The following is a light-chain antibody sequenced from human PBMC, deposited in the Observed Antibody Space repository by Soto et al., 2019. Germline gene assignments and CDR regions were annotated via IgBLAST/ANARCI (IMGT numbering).Light chain of an antibody. CDR1: SSNIGSNT. CDR3: AALDDSLPSV. V-gene: IGLV1-44*01. CDR2: SNK. Sequence: QSVLTQPPSASGTPGQRVPISWSGSSSNIGSNTVNWYQQLPGTAPKLLIYSNKQRPSGVPDRFSGSKSGTSAYLAISGLQSEDEADSYCAALDDSLPSVFGGGTPLPVL. J-gene: IGLJ2*01.